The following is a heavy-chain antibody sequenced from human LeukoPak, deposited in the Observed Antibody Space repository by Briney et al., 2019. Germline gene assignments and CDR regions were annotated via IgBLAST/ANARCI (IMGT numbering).Heavy chain of an antibody. CDR3: AKDKDYYGSGSPDY. Sequence: PGGSLRLSCAPSGFSFRSSWMSWVRQVPGKGLEWVANIKEDGSEKYYVDSVKGRFTISRDNTKNSLYLQMNSLRAEDTAVYYCAKDKDYYGSGSPDYWGQGTLVTVSS. D-gene: IGHD3-10*01. CDR2: IKEDGSEK. J-gene: IGHJ4*02. V-gene: IGHV3-7*01. CDR1: GFSFRSSW.